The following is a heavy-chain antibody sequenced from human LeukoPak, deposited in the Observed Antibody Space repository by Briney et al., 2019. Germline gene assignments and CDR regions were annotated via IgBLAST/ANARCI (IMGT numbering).Heavy chain of an antibody. CDR2: ISAYNGNT. Sequence: ASVKVSCKASGYTFTSCGISWVRQAPGQGLEWMGWISAYNGNTNYAQKLQGRVTMTTDTSTSTAYMELRSLRSDDTAVYYCARDWAQYYYDSSGSDYWGQGTLVTVSS. V-gene: IGHV1-18*01. J-gene: IGHJ4*02. CDR3: ARDWAQYYYDSSGSDY. D-gene: IGHD3-22*01. CDR1: GYTFTSCG.